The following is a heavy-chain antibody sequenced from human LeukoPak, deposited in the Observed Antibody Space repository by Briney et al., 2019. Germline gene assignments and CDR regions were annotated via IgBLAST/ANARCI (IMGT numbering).Heavy chain of an antibody. CDR1: GFTFSSYA. J-gene: IGHJ6*02. CDR2: ISGSGGST. V-gene: IGHV3-23*01. Sequence: GGSLRLSCAASGFTFSSYAMSWVRQAPGKGLEWVSAISGSGGSTYYADSVKGRFTISRDNSKNTLYLQMNSLRAEDTAVYYCAKSAYYDFWSGYYTRPDYYGMDVWGQGTTVTVSS. D-gene: IGHD3-3*01. CDR3: AKSAYYDFWSGYYTRPDYYGMDV.